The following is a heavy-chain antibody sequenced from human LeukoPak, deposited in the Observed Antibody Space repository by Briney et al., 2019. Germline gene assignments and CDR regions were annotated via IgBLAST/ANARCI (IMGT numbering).Heavy chain of an antibody. V-gene: IGHV4-34*01. Sequence: SETLSLTCAVYGGSFSGYYWSWIRQPPGKGLEWIGEINHSGSTNYNPSLKSRVTISVDTSKNQFSLKLSSVTAADTAVYYCARGWGGTSQFGNWLDPWGQGTLVTVSS. J-gene: IGHJ5*02. CDR3: ARGWGGTSQFGNWLDP. CDR1: GGSFSGYY. CDR2: INHSGST. D-gene: IGHD2-2*01.